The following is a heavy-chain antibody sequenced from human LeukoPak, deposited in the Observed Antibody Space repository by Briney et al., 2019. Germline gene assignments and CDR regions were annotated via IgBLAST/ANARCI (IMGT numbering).Heavy chain of an antibody. Sequence: SVKVSCRASGGTFSSYAISWVRQAPGQGLEWMGGIIPIFGTANYAQKFQGRVTITADKSTSTAYMELSSLRSEDTAVYYCARGGTGRPDFDYWGQGTLVTVSS. J-gene: IGHJ4*02. V-gene: IGHV1-69*06. D-gene: IGHD1-1*01. CDR2: IIPIFGTA. CDR1: GGTFSSYA. CDR3: ARGGTGRPDFDY.